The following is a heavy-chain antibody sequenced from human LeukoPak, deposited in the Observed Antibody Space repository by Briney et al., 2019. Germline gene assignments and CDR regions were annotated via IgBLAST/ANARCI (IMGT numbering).Heavy chain of an antibody. J-gene: IGHJ4*02. V-gene: IGHV4-34*01. D-gene: IGHD1-7*01. Sequence: SETLSLTCAVYGGSFSGYYWSWIRQPPGKGLEWIGEINHSGSTNYNPSLKSRVTISVDTSKNQFSLKLSSVTAADTAVYYCASGATRGQLELHYFDSWGQGTLVTVSS. CDR2: INHSGST. CDR1: GGSFSGYY. CDR3: ASGATRGQLELHYFDS.